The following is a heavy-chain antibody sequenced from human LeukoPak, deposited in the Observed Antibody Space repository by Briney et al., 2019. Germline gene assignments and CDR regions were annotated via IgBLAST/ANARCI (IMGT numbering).Heavy chain of an antibody. CDR1: GFTFSSYG. CDR3: ARAVVLDYSMDY. V-gene: IGHV3-30*02. J-gene: IGHJ4*02. Sequence: GGSLRLSCAASGFTFSSYGMHWVRQAPGKGLEWVAFIRYDGSNKYYADSVKGRFTISRDNSKNTLYLQMTSLRAEDPAVYYCARAVVLDYSMDYWGQGTLVTVSS. CDR2: IRYDGSNK. D-gene: IGHD4-11*01.